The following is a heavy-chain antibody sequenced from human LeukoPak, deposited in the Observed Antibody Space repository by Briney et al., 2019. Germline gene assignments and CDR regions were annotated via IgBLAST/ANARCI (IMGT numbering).Heavy chain of an antibody. D-gene: IGHD3-22*01. CDR3: ARDPQYYYDSSGSRDAFDI. V-gene: IGHV4-4*07. J-gene: IGHJ3*02. CDR2: IYTSGST. Sequence: SETLSLTCTVSGGSISSYYWSWIRQPAGKGLEWIGRIYTSGSTNYNPSLKSRVTISVDTSKNQFSLKLSSVTAADTAVYYCARDPQYYYDSSGSRDAFDIWGQGTMVTVSS. CDR1: GGSISSYY.